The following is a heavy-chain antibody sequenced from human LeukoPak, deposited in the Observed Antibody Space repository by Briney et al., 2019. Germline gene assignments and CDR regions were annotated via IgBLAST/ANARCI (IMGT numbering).Heavy chain of an antibody. CDR2: IYYSGST. D-gene: IGHD3-22*01. Sequence: SETLSLTCTVSGGSISSYYWSWIRQPPGKGREWIGYIYYSGSTNYNPSLKSRVTISVDTCKNQFPLKLGSVTAADTAVYYCAMWAYDSSGYSLYFDYWGQGPLVTVSS. CDR1: GGSISSYY. V-gene: IGHV4-59*01. CDR3: AMWAYDSSGYSLYFDY. J-gene: IGHJ4*02.